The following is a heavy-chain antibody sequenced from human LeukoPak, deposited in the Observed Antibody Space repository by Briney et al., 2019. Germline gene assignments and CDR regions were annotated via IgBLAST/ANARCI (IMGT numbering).Heavy chain of an antibody. CDR1: GFTFSSYG. CDR2: ISYDGSNK. V-gene: IGHV3-30*03. Sequence: GGSLRLSCAASGFTFSSYGMHWVRQAPGKGLEWVALISYDGSNKYYADSVKGRFTVSRDNSKNTLYLQMNSLRAEDTAVYYYARDYYDSSGQLHAGAHAFDIWGQGTMVTVSS. CDR3: ARDYYDSSGQLHAGAHAFDI. D-gene: IGHD3-22*01. J-gene: IGHJ3*02.